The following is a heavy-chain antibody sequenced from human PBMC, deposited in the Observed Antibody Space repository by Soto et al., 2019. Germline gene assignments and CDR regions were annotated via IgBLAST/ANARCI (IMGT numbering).Heavy chain of an antibody. J-gene: IGHJ4*02. V-gene: IGHV3-33*01. CDR2: IWYDGSNK. CDR3: AREGEVVAATGLDY. Sequence: QVQLVESGGGVVQPGRSLRLSCAASGFTFSSYGMHWVRQAPGKGLEWVAVIWYDGSNKYYADSVKGRFTISRDNSKNPLYLQMNSLRAEDTAVYYCAREGEVVAATGLDYWGQGTLVTVSS. D-gene: IGHD2-15*01. CDR1: GFTFSSYG.